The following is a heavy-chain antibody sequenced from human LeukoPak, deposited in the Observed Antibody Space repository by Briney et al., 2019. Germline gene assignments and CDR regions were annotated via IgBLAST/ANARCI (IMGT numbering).Heavy chain of an antibody. CDR1: GFTVSSNY. CDR2: ISGSGGST. J-gene: IGHJ4*02. CDR3: AKDGESSGWYVVYYFDY. Sequence: AGGSLRLSCAASGFTVSSNYMSWVRQAPGKGLEWVSAISGSGGSTYYADSVKGRFTISRDNSKNTLYLQMNSLRAEDTAVYYCAKDGESSGWYVVYYFDYWGQGTLVTVSS. V-gene: IGHV3-23*01. D-gene: IGHD6-19*01.